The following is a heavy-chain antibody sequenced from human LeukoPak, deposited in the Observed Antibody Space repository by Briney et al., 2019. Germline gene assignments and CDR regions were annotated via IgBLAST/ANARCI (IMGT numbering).Heavy chain of an antibody. V-gene: IGHV1-18*01. J-gene: IGHJ6*03. Sequence: ASVKVSCKASGYTFTSYGISWVRQAPGQGLEGMGWISAYNGNTNYAQKLQGRVTMTTDTSTSTAYMELRSLRSDDTAVYYCARDPEGTYYYYYYMDVWGKGTTVTVSS. CDR3: ARDPEGTYYYYYYMDV. CDR2: ISAYNGNT. CDR1: GYTFTSYG. D-gene: IGHD1-14*01.